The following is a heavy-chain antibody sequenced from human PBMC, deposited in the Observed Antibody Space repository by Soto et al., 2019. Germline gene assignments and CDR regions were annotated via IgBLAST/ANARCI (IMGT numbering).Heavy chain of an antibody. D-gene: IGHD6-6*01. CDR2: ISAYNGNT. V-gene: IGHV1-18*04. CDR1: GYGFTSYG. J-gene: IGHJ6*02. CDR3: ARGELVRYYYYSMDV. Sequence: SEKVSHQASGYGFTSYGISWVRQAPGQGREWMGWISAYNGNTNYAQKLQGRVTMTTDTSTSTAYMELRSLRPDDTAVYYCARGELVRYYYYSMDVWGQGTTVTVSS.